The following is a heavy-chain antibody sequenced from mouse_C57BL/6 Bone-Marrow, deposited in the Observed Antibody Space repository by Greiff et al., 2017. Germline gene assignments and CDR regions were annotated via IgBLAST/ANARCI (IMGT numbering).Heavy chain of an antibody. CDR2: IHPNSGST. Sequence: QVQLQQPGAELVKPGASVKLSCKASGYTFTSYWMHWVKQRPGQGLEWIGMIHPNSGSTNYNEKFKSKATLTVDKSYSTAYMQLSSLTSEDSAVYYCARSGGYYPAWFAYWGQGTLVTVSA. D-gene: IGHD2-3*01. V-gene: IGHV1-64*01. CDR1: GYTFTSYW. CDR3: ARSGGYYPAWFAY. J-gene: IGHJ3*01.